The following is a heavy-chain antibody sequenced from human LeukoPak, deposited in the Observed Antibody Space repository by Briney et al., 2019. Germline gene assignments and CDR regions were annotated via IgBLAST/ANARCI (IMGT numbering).Heavy chain of an antibody. CDR3: ARLGDGYIIDY. CDR1: GFTFTNNW. J-gene: IGHJ4*02. D-gene: IGHD5-24*01. V-gene: IGHV3-7*05. CDR2: IKQDGSEK. Sequence: GGSLRLSCVASGFTFTNNWMTWVRQAPGKGLEWVANIKQDGSEKYYVDSVKGRFTISRDNAKNSLYLQMNSLRAEDTAVYYCARLGDGYIIDYWGQGTLVTVPS.